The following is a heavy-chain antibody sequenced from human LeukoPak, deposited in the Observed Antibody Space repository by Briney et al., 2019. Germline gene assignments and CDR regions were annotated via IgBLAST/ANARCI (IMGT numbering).Heavy chain of an antibody. CDR3: ARKRTDGYISYYFDY. J-gene: IGHJ4*02. Sequence: ASVKVSCKASGYTFIDYYMHWVRQAPGQGLEWMGIINPRGGSTTYAQNFQGRVTMTRDTSTSTVYMELSSLRSEDTAVDYCARKRTDGYISYYFDYWGQGTLVTVSS. V-gene: IGHV1-46*01. D-gene: IGHD5-24*01. CDR2: INPRGGST. CDR1: GYTFIDYY.